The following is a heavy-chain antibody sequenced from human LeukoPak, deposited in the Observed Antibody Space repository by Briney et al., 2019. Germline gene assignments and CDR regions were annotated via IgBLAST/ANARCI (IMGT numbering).Heavy chain of an antibody. V-gene: IGHV3-21*01. CDR3: ARALNLWFGEFHAPFDY. CDR2: ISSSSSYI. CDR1: GFTFSSYS. J-gene: IGHJ4*02. Sequence: PGGSLRLSCAASGFTFSSYSMNWVRQAPGKGLEWVSSISSSSSYIYYADSVKGRFTISRDNAKNSLYLQMNSLRAEDTAVYYCARALNLWFGEFHAPFDYWGQGTLVTVSS. D-gene: IGHD3-10*01.